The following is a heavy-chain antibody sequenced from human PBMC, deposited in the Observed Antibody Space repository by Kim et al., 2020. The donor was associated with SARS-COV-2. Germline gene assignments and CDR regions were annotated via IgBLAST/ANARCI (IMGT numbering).Heavy chain of an antibody. D-gene: IGHD6-25*01. V-gene: IGHV3-30-3*01. J-gene: IGHJ4*02. CDR3: ARGRMAGFCLDN. CDR1: GFTFRSYV. CDR2: ISYDGSKN. Sequence: GGSLRLSCAASGFTFRSYVIHWVRQAPGKGLEWVAVISYDGSKNYYADSVKGRFTISRDNSKNTLYLQMNRLRADDTAVYYCARGRMAGFCLDNCGQGFLVSVSP.